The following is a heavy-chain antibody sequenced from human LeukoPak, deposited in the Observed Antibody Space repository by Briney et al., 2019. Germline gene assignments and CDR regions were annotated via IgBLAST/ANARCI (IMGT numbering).Heavy chain of an antibody. CDR2: ISYDGSNK. CDR3: ARERRNQLLNPNPNAEYFQH. J-gene: IGHJ1*01. D-gene: IGHD2-2*01. V-gene: IGHV3-30*03. Sequence: PGRSLRLSCAASGFTFSSYGMHWVRQAPGKGLEWVAVISYDGSNKYYADSVKGRFTISRDNSKNTLYLQMNSLRAEDTAVYYCARERRNQLLNPNPNAEYFQHWGQGTLVTVSS. CDR1: GFTFSSYG.